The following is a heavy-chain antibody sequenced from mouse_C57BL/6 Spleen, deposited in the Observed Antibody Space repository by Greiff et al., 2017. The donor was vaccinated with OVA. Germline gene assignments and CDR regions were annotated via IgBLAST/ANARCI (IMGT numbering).Heavy chain of an antibody. Sequence: VQLQQPGAELVMPGASVKLSCKASGYTFTSYWMHWVKQRPGQGLEWIGEIDPSDSYTNYNQKFKGKSTLTVDKSSSTAYMQLSSLTSEDSAVYYCARTPLYYYGSSYGFFYAMDYWGQGTSVTVSS. V-gene: IGHV1-69*01. CDR2: IDPSDSYT. D-gene: IGHD1-1*01. CDR3: ARTPLYYYGSSYGFFYAMDY. CDR1: GYTFTSYW. J-gene: IGHJ4*01.